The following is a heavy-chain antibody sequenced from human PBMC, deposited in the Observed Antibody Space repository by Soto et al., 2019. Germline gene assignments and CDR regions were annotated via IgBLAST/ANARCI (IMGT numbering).Heavy chain of an antibody. CDR2: MNPNSGNT. J-gene: IGHJ5*02. Sequence: ASVKVSCKASGYTFTSYDINWVRQATGQGLEWMGWMNPNSGNTGYAQKFQGRVTMTRNTSISTAYMELSSLRSEDTAVYYCARNSGYGGYNWFDPWGHGTLVTVSS. CDR1: GYTFTSYD. D-gene: IGHD5-12*01. V-gene: IGHV1-8*01. CDR3: ARNSGYGGYNWFDP.